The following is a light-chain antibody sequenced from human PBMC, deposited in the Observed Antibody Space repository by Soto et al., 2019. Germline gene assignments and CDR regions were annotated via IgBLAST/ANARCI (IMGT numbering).Light chain of an antibody. CDR2: AAS. J-gene: IGKJ2*01. Sequence: DIQMTQSPSSLSASVGDRFTISCRARQSISIYLSWYQQKPGKAPKLLIYAASSLQSGVPSRFSSSASGTDFTLTISSRQLEDFASYYCQQSYSNPPYTFSQGPKLE. CDR3: QQSYSNPPYT. V-gene: IGKV1-39*01. CDR1: QSISIY.